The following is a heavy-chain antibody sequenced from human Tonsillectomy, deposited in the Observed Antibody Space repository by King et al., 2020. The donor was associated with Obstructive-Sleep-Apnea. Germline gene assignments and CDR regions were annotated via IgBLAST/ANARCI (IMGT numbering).Heavy chain of an antibody. CDR1: GFTFSSYG. D-gene: IGHD3-10*01. J-gene: IGHJ2*01. V-gene: IGHV3-30*18. Sequence: VQLVESGGGVVQPGRSLRLSCAASGFTFSSYGMHWVRQAPGKGLEWVAVISYDGSNKYYADSVKGRFTISRDNSKNTLYLQMNSLRAEDTAVYYCAKDYRPHSLYYYGSGSPRGYFDLWGRGTLVTVSS. CDR2: ISYDGSNK. CDR3: AKDYRPHSLYYYGSGSPRGYFDL.